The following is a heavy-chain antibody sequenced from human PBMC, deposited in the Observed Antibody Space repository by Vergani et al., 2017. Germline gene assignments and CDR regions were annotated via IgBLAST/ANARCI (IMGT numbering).Heavy chain of an antibody. Sequence: QITLKESGPTLVKPTQTLTLTCTFSGFSLSTSGVGVGWISQPPGKALEWLALIYWDDDKRYSPSLKSRLTITKDTSKNQVVLTMTNMDPVDTATYYCAHVPSYGDYPFGFDPWGQGTLVTVSS. CDR2: IYWDDDK. V-gene: IGHV2-5*02. D-gene: IGHD4-17*01. J-gene: IGHJ5*02. CDR1: GFSLSTSGVG. CDR3: AHVPSYGDYPFGFDP.